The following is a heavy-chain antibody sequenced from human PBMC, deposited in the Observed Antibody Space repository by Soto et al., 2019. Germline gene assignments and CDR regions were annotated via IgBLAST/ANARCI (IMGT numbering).Heavy chain of an antibody. V-gene: IGHV1-3*01. J-gene: IGHJ4*02. CDR2: INAGNGNT. CDR3: ARDMRAGVLLVAPNTLDY. D-gene: IGHD2-8*01. Sequence: ASVKVSCKASGYTFTSYAMHWVRQAPGQRLEWMGWINAGNGNTKYSQKFQGRFTISRDNSKNTLYLQMNSLRAEDTAVYYCARDMRAGVLLVAPNTLDYWGQGTLVTVSS. CDR1: GYTFTSYA.